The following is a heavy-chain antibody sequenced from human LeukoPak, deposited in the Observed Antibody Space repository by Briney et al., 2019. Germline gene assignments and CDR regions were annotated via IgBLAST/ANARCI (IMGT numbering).Heavy chain of an antibody. CDR1: GGSISSYY. Sequence: PSETLSLTCTVSGGSISSYYWSWIRQPPGKGLEWIGYIYYSGSTNYNPSLKSRVTISVDTSKNQFSLKRSSVTAADTAVYYCARGDSSSWYSYYYYMDVWGKGTTVTVSS. V-gene: IGHV4-59*01. CDR2: IYYSGST. D-gene: IGHD6-13*01. J-gene: IGHJ6*03. CDR3: ARGDSSSWYSYYYYMDV.